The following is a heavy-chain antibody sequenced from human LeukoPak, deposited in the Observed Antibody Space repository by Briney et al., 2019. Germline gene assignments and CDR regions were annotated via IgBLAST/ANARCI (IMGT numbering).Heavy chain of an antibody. CDR1: GFTFSTYW. V-gene: IGHV3-74*01. Sequence: EGSLKLSCAASGFTFSTYWMHWVRQAPGKGLVWVSRINSDGSSTSYADSVKGRFTISRDNAKNTLYLQMNNLRAEDTAVYYCARDRGYAFDIWGQGTMVTVSS. D-gene: IGHD5-12*01. CDR2: INSDGSST. CDR3: ARDRGYAFDI. J-gene: IGHJ3*02.